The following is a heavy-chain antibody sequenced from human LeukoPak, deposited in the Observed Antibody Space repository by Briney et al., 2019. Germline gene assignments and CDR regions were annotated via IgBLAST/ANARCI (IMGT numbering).Heavy chain of an antibody. CDR2: IYHSGST. V-gene: IGHV4-38-2*02. CDR1: GYSISSGYY. Sequence: SETLSLTCTVSGYSISSGYYWGWIRQPPGKGLEWIGSIYHSGSTYYNPSLKSRVTISVDTSKNQFSLKLSSVTAADTAVYYCAGPYSGSYRAYFQHWGQGTLVTVSS. D-gene: IGHD1-26*01. J-gene: IGHJ1*01. CDR3: AGPYSGSYRAYFQH.